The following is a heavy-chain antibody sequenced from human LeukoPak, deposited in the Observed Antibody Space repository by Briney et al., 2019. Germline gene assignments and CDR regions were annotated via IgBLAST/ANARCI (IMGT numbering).Heavy chain of an antibody. D-gene: IGHD3-10*01. CDR1: GYSISSGNY. V-gene: IGHV4-38-2*01. CDR3: ARAIWFGELLPTEDAFDI. Sequence: SETLSLTCSVSGYSISSGNYWGWIRLPPGKGLQWIGSIYHSGSTYYNPSLKSRVTMSVDTSKNQFSLKLSSVTAADTAVYYCARAIWFGELLPTEDAFDIWGQGTMVTVSS. J-gene: IGHJ3*02. CDR2: IYHSGST.